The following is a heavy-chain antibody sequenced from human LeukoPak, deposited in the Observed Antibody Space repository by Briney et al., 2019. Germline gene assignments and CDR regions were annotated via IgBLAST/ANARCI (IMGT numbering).Heavy chain of an antibody. CDR2: IYYSGST. V-gene: IGHV4-39*07. Sequence: SETLSLTCTVSDGSISSSSYYWGWIRQPPGKGLEWIGSIYYSGSTYYNPSLKSRVTISVDKSKNQFSLKLSSVTAADTAVYYCARDLNYYGSGSPRDAFDIWGQGTMVTVSS. D-gene: IGHD3-10*01. CDR3: ARDLNYYGSGSPRDAFDI. J-gene: IGHJ3*02. CDR1: DGSISSSSYY.